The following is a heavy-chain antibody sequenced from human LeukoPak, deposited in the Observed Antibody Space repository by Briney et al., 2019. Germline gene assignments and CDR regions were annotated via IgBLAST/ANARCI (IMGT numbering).Heavy chain of an antibody. V-gene: IGHV1-8*01. Sequence: GASVKVSCKASGYTFTSYDINWVRQATGQGLEWMGWMNPNSGNTGYAQKFQGRVTMTRNTSISTAYMELSSLRSEDTAVYYCASRYYYDSSGHYSSDAFDIWGQGTMVTVSS. CDR1: GYTFTSYD. J-gene: IGHJ3*02. CDR2: MNPNSGNT. CDR3: ASRYYYDSSGHYSSDAFDI. D-gene: IGHD3-22*01.